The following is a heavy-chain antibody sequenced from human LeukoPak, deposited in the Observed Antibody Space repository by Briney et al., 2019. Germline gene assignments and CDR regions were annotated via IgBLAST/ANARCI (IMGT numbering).Heavy chain of an antibody. D-gene: IGHD2-2*01. J-gene: IGHJ5*02. CDR3: ATPPYCSNTSCPKNTCSAP. Sequence: PSETLSLTCTVSGGSISSGDYYWSWIRQPAGKGLEWIGRIHTSGSTNYNPSLQSRATILVDTSKNQFSLKLSSVTAADTAVYFWATPPYCSNTSCPKNTCSAPWAQETLVTVSS. V-gene: IGHV4-61*02. CDR1: GGSISSGDYY. CDR2: IHTSGST.